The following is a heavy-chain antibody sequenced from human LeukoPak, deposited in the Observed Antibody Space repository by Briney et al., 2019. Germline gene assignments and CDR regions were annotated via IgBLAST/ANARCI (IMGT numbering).Heavy chain of an antibody. CDR1: GYTFTSYA. J-gene: IGHJ4*02. CDR2: INAGNGNT. Sequence: ASVKVSCKASGYTFTSYAMHWVRQAPGQRLEWMGWINAGNGNTKYSQKFQGRVTITRDTSASTAYMELSSLRSEDTAVYYCARAPPVSGYDFFDYWGQGTLDTVSS. V-gene: IGHV1-3*01. CDR3: ARAPPVSGYDFFDY. D-gene: IGHD5-12*01.